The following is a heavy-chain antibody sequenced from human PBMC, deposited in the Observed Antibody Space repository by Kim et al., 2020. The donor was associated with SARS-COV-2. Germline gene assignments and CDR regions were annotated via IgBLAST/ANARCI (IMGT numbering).Heavy chain of an antibody. CDR1: GITFRSYA. V-gene: IGHV3-23*01. CDR2: ISGSGDRI. CDR3: AKGGISLVRGSFDY. D-gene: IGHD3-10*01. J-gene: IGHJ4*02. Sequence: GGSLRLSCAASGITFRSYAMSWVRQAPGKGLEWVSGISGSGDRIYYGDSVTGRFAISSDNSKNTLYLQMNSLRVEDTAGYSCAKGGISLVRGSFDYWGQG.